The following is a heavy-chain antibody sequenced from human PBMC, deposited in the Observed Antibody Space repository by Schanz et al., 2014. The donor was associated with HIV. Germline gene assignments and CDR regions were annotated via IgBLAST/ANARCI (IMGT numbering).Heavy chain of an antibody. CDR3: ARSERTVHDAFDI. Sequence: QVQLVQSGAEVKKPGSSVKVSCKASGGTFSIYAISWVRQAPGQGLEWMGGIIPIFGTANYAQKLQGRVTIIADESTSTAYMELRSLTSDDTAVYYCARSERTVHDAFDIWGQGTMVTVSS. J-gene: IGHJ3*02. CDR2: IIPIFGTA. D-gene: IGHD4-17*01. CDR1: GGTFSIYA. V-gene: IGHV1-69*01.